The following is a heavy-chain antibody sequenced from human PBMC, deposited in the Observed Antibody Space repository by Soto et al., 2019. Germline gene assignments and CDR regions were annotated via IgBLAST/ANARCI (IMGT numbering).Heavy chain of an antibody. J-gene: IGHJ4*02. CDR2: ISGSGGST. CDR3: AKDSSSWYIFDY. Sequence: GGSLRLSCAASGFTFSSYAMSWVRQAPGKGLEWVSAISGSGGSTYYADSVKGRFTISRDNPKNTLYLQMNSLRAEDTAVYYCAKDSSSWYIFDYWGQGTLVTVSS. V-gene: IGHV3-23*01. CDR1: GFTFSSYA. D-gene: IGHD6-13*01.